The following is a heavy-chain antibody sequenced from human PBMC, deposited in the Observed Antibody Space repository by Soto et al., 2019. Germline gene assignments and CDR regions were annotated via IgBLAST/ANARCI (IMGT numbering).Heavy chain of an antibody. CDR2: INPSGGNT. V-gene: IGHV1-46*01. J-gene: IGHJ5*02. CDR1: GYTFTSYY. Sequence: ASVKVSCKASGYTFTSYYMHWVRQAPGQGLEWMGIINPSGGNTSYAQKFQGRVTMTRDTSTSTVYMELSSLRSEDTAVYYCARDFSDGYCTNGVCKPYNWFDPWGQGTLVTVSS. D-gene: IGHD2-8*01. CDR3: ARDFSDGYCTNGVCKPYNWFDP.